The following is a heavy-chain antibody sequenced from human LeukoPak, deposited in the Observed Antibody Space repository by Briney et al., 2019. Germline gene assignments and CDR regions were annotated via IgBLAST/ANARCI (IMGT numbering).Heavy chain of an antibody. D-gene: IGHD6-13*01. J-gene: IGHJ4*02. CDR3: TTAKAAAGDFDY. Sequence: GGSLRLSCAASGFTFSNAWMSWVRQAPGKGLEWVDRIKSKTDGGTTDYAAPVKGRFTISRDDSKNTLYLQMNSLKTEDTAVYYCTTAKAAAGDFDYWGQGTLVAVSS. CDR1: GFTFSNAW. V-gene: IGHV3-15*01. CDR2: IKSKTDGGTT.